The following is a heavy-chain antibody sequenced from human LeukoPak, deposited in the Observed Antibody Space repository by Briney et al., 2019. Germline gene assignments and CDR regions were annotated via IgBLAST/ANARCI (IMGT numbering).Heavy chain of an antibody. CDR1: GGSISSDNFY. D-gene: IGHD2-8*02. V-gene: IGHV4-39*07. J-gene: IGHJ4*02. CDR2: IFHSGST. Sequence: SETLSLTCAVSGGSISSDNFYWGWIRQPPGKGLEWIGSIFHSGSTFNNPSLKSRVTMSVDTSKNQFSLKLSSVTAADTAVYYCARDLTERYFDYWGQGTLVTVSS. CDR3: ARDLTERYFDY.